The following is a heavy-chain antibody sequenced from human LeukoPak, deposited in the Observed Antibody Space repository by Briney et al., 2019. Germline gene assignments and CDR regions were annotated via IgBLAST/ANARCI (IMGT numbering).Heavy chain of an antibody. CDR3: ARRGYSYGKSPYYYYYYMGV. V-gene: IGHV4-34*01. J-gene: IGHJ6*03. CDR1: GGSFSGYY. D-gene: IGHD5-18*01. Sequence: ASETLSLTCAVYGGSFSGYYWSWIRQPPGKGLEWIGEINHSGSTNYNPSLKSRVTISVDTSKNQFSLKLSSVTAADTAVYYCARRGYSYGKSPYYYYYYMGVWGKGTTVTISS. CDR2: INHSGST.